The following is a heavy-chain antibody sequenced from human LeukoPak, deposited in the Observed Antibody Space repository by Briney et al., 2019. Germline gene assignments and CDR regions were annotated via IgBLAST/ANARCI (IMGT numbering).Heavy chain of an antibody. CDR3: ARDPRITIFGVVTRSFDI. D-gene: IGHD3-3*01. CDR2: IKQDGSGK. Sequence: GGSLRLSCAASGFTFSSYWMSWVRQAPGKGLEWVANIKQDGSGKYYVDSVKGRFTISRDNAKNSLYLQMNSLRAGDTAVYYCARDPRITIFGVVTRSFDIWGQGTMVTVSS. V-gene: IGHV3-7*01. J-gene: IGHJ3*02. CDR1: GFTFSSYW.